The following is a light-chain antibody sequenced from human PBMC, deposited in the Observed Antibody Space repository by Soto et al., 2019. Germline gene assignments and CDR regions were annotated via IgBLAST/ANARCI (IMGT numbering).Light chain of an antibody. Sequence: DIQLTQSPSFLSASVGDRVTIACRASQGISINLASYQQRPGKVPNLLIYDASSLRSGVPSRFSGSGSGTEFTLTISSLQPEDFATYYCQQLSTYPRTFGQGTKVEIK. CDR2: DAS. J-gene: IGKJ1*01. V-gene: IGKV1-9*01. CDR3: QQLSTYPRT. CDR1: QGISIN.